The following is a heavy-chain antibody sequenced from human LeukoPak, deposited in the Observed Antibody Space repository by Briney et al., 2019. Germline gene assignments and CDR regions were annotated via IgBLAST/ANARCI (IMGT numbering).Heavy chain of an antibody. CDR3: ARVDSNDGYAAGTYFDY. CDR1: GGSISSSSCH. J-gene: IGHJ4*02. D-gene: IGHD5-18*01. Sequence: PSETLSLTCSVSGGSISSSSCHWGWIRQPPGKGLEWIGSLYYSGTTYYNPSLKSRVAMSVDTSKNQFSLRLSSVTAADTAVYYCARVDSNDGYAAGTYFDYWGRGTLVTVSS. CDR2: LYYSGTT. V-gene: IGHV4-39*01.